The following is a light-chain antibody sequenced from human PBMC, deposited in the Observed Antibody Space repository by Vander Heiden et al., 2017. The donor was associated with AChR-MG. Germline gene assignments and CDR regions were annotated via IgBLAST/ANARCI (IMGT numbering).Light chain of an antibody. CDR3: CSYAGNYAYV. CDR1: SSDVGGSNY. CDR2: DVI. Sequence: QSALTQARSVSGSPGQSVTISCTGTSSDVGGSNYVSWYQQHPGQAPKLVIFDVIRRPSGVHDRFSGSKSGNTASLTISGLQAEDDADYYCCSYAGNYAYVFGGGTKVTVL. V-gene: IGLV2-11*01. J-gene: IGLJ1*01.